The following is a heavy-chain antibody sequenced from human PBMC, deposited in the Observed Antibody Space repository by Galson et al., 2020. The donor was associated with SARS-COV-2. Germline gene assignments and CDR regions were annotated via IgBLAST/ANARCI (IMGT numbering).Heavy chain of an antibody. D-gene: IGHD3-10*01. CDR2: ISYDGSNK. J-gene: IGHJ1*01. CDR3: ASSLLWFGELPGY. CDR1: GFTFSSYA. Sequence: GESLKISCAASGFTFSSYAMHWVRQAPGKGLEWVSAISYDGSNKYYADSVKGRFTISRDNSKNTLYLQMNSLRAEDTAVYYCASSLLWFGELPGYWGKGTLVTVSA. V-gene: IGHV3-30*04.